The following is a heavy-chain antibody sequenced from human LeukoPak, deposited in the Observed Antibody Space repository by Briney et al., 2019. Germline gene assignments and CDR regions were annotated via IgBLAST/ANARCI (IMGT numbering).Heavy chain of an antibody. V-gene: IGHV4-61*02. J-gene: IGHJ4*02. CDR1: GGSITFGSYY. D-gene: IGHD3-16*02. CDR3: ARARVIPASFDD. CDR2: IYTSGRT. Sequence: SETLSLTCTVSGGSITFGSYYWTWIRQPAGKGLEWLGRIYTSGRTYYNPSLRSRVTISMDTSMSQFSLRLNSVTAADTAVYYCARARVIPASFDDWGQGTLVTVSS.